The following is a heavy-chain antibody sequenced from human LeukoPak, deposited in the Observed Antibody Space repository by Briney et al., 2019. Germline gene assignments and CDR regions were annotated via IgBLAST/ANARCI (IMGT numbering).Heavy chain of an antibody. CDR1: GYTFTSYY. Sequence: EASVKVSCKASGYTFTSYYMHWVRQAPRQGLEWMGIINPSGGSTSYAQKFQGRVTLTGDTSTSTVYMELSSLRSEDTAVYYCARVRDGYNDAYDIWGQGTMVTVTS. CDR2: INPSGGST. V-gene: IGHV1-46*01. J-gene: IGHJ3*02. D-gene: IGHD5-24*01. CDR3: ARVRDGYNDAYDI.